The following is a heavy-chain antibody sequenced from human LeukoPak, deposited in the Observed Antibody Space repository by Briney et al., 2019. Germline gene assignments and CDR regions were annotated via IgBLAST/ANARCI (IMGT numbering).Heavy chain of an antibody. V-gene: IGHV3-20*01. CDR2: INWNGGST. CDR3: ARVSLRYFDWSGPYYFDY. Sequence: PGGSLRLSCAASGFTFSSYGMSWVRQAPGKGLEWVSGINWNGGSTGYADSVKGRFTISRDNAKNSLYLQMNSLRAEDTALYHCARVSLRYFDWSGPYYFDYWGQGTLVTVSS. J-gene: IGHJ4*02. CDR1: GFTFSSYG. D-gene: IGHD3-9*01.